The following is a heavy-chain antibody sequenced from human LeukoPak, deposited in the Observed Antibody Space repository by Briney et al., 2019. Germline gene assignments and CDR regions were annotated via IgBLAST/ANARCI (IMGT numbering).Heavy chain of an antibody. V-gene: IGHV4-34*01. CDR1: GGSFRGYY. Sequence: SETLSLTCAVYGGSFRGYYWSWIRQPPGKGLEWIGEINHSGSTNYNPSLKSRVTISVDTSKNQFSLKLSSVTAADTAVYYCARGDSSGWYHFDYWGQGTLVTVSS. J-gene: IGHJ4*02. CDR3: ARGDSSGWYHFDY. CDR2: INHSGST. D-gene: IGHD6-19*01.